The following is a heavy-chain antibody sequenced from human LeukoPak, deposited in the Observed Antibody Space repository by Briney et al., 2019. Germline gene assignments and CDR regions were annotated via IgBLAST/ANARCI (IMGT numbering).Heavy chain of an antibody. V-gene: IGHV4-59*08. J-gene: IGHJ4*02. CDR3: ARHRSEGQQWLVLSSFDY. D-gene: IGHD6-19*01. CDR2: IYYSGST. Sequence: PSETLSLTCTLSGRSISSYYWSWPRQPPGKGLEWLGYIYYSGSTNYNTSLKSRVTISVDTSKNQFSLKLSSVTAADTAVYYCARHRSEGQQWLVLSSFDYWGQGTLVTVSS. CDR1: GRSISSYY.